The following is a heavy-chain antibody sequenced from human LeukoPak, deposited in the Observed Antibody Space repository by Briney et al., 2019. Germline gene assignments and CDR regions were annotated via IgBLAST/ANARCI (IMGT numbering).Heavy chain of an antibody. CDR2: INRDGTKT. Sequence: GGSLRLSCAASGFTFTNFWMTWVRQSPGKGLEWVANINRDGTKTTYVDSVKGRFTISRDNAKNSLFLHMSSLRAEDTAVYYCATAPAAADSSWGQGTPVTVSS. D-gene: IGHD6-13*01. J-gene: IGHJ5*02. V-gene: IGHV3-7*01. CDR3: ATAPAAADSS. CDR1: GFTFTNFW.